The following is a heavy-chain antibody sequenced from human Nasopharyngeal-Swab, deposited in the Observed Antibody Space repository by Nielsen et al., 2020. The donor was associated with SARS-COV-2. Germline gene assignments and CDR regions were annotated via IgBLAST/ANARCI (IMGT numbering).Heavy chain of an antibody. CDR3: ASQGGGDYYDSRRYYNYVMDV. Sequence: VKVSCKASGGTFSSYAISWVRQAPGQGLEWMGRIIPIFGIANYAQKLQGRVTITADKSTSTACMELSSLRSEDTAVYYCASQGGGDYYDSRRYYNYVMDVWGQGTTVTVSS. D-gene: IGHD3-22*01. J-gene: IGHJ6*02. V-gene: IGHV1-69*04. CDR1: GGTFSSYA. CDR2: IIPIFGIA.